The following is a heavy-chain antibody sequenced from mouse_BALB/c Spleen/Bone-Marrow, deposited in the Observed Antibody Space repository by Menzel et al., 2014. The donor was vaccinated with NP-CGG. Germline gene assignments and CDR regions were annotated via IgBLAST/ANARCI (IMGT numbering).Heavy chain of an antibody. Sequence: QVQLQQSGAELARPGASVKMSCKASGYTFTSYTMHRVKQRPGQGLEWIGYINPSSGYTNYNQKFKDKATLTADKSSGTAYMQLSSLTSEDSAVYYCARAAYYRYDEGAWFAYWGQGTLVTVSA. CDR2: INPSSGYT. CDR3: ARAAYYRYDEGAWFAY. J-gene: IGHJ3*01. V-gene: IGHV1-4*01. CDR1: GYTFTSYT. D-gene: IGHD2-14*01.